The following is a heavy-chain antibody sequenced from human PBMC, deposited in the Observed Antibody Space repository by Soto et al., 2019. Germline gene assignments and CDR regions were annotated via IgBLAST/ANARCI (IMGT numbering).Heavy chain of an antibody. D-gene: IGHD6-13*01. J-gene: IGHJ5*02. CDR2: IYHSGTT. V-gene: IGHV4-38-2*01. CDR3: ARSLLTSSWYAGS. CDR1: GYSISSGYY. Sequence: QVQLQEAGPGLVKPSETLSLTCVVSGYSISSGYYWGWIRQPPGKGLEWIGSIYHSGTTYYNPSLKSRVTISMDTSRNQFSLKLTSVTAADTAVYYCARSLLTSSWYAGSWGQGTLVTASS.